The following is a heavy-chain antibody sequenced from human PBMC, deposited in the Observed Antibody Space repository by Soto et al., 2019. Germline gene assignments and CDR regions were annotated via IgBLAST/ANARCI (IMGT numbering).Heavy chain of an antibody. Sequence: PSETLSLTCTVSGGSISSYYWSWIRRPPGKGLEWIGYIHYSGSTNYNPSLKSRGTITRDTSTSTVYIDLSSLRYEDTAVYYCARDNSQNYGTPAASSWFHPWGQGTPVTVSS. D-gene: IGHD2-15*01. CDR3: ARDNSQNYGTPAASSWFHP. CDR2: IHYSGST. CDR1: GGSISSYY. V-gene: IGHV4-59*01. J-gene: IGHJ5*02.